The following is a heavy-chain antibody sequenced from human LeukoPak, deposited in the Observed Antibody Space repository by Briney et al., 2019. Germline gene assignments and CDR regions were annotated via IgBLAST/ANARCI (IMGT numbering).Heavy chain of an antibody. V-gene: IGHV5-51*01. CDR1: GYSFNSYW. CDR3: ARRRDLYSGSYYPFDY. D-gene: IGHD1-26*01. Sequence: GESLKISCKGSGYSFNSYWIGWVRQMPGKGLKWMGIIYPGDSDARYSPSFQGQVTISADKSISTAYLQWSSLKASDTALYYCARRRDLYSGSYYPFDYWGQGTLVTVSS. CDR2: IYPGDSDA. J-gene: IGHJ4*02.